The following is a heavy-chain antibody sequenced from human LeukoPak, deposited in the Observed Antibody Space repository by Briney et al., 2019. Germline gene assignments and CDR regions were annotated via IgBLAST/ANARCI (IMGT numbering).Heavy chain of an antibody. V-gene: IGHV3-30*03. CDR2: ISYDGSNK. CDR3: ARDPQPMAVAGTGDY. CDR1: GFTFSSYG. Sequence: GGSLRLSCAASGFTFSSYGMHWVRQAPGKGLEWVAVISYDGSNKYYADSVKGRFTISRDNSKNTLYLQMNSLRAEDTAVYYCARDPQPMAVAGTGDYWGQGTLVTVSS. J-gene: IGHJ4*02. D-gene: IGHD6-19*01.